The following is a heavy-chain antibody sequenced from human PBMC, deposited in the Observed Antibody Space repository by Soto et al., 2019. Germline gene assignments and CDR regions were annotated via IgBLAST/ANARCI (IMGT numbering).Heavy chain of an antibody. CDR2: IIANGGT. CDR3: ARDYTVAADPSSVILFDY. V-gene: IGHV3-23*01. Sequence: GGSLRLSCAASGFTFKDYAMSWVRQAPWKGLQWVSIIIANGGTFYADSVKGRFTIARDNSKNTVYLQMSSLRVEDTAIYYCARDYTVAADPSSVILFDYWGQGALVTVSS. CDR1: GFTFKDYA. J-gene: IGHJ4*02. D-gene: IGHD2-15*01.